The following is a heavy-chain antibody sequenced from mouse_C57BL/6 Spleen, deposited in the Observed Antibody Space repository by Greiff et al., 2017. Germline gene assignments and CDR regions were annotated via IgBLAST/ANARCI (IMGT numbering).Heavy chain of an antibody. Sequence: EVQGVESGGGLVKPGGSLKLSCAASGFTFSDYGMHWVRQAPEKGLEWVAYISSGSSTIYYADTVKGRFTISRDNAKSTLFLQMTSLRSEDTAMYYCARPLGRDYAMGYWGQGTSVTVSS. D-gene: IGHD4-1*01. J-gene: IGHJ4*01. CDR1: GFTFSDYG. CDR2: ISSGSSTI. V-gene: IGHV5-17*01. CDR3: ARPLGRDYAMGY.